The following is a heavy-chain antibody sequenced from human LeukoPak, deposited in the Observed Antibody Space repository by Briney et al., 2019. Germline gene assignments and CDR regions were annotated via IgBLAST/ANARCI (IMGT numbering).Heavy chain of an antibody. J-gene: IGHJ4*02. D-gene: IGHD5-24*01. V-gene: IGHV1-24*01. CDR2: FYPEDGET. Sequence: ASVKVSCKFSGYTLTELSMHWVRHAPGKGLEWMGGFYPEDGETIYAQKFQGRVTMTEDTSTDTAYMELSSLRSEDTAVYYCATAGMATIMPLDYWGQGTLVTVS. CDR3: ATAGMATIMPLDY. CDR1: GYTLTELS.